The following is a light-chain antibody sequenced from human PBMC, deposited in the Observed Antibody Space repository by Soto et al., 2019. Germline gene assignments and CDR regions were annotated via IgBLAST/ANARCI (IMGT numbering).Light chain of an antibody. Sequence: EIVLTQSPATLSLSPGESATLSCRASRGDSRYFAWYQQKPGQAPRLLIYDVSNRATGIPARFSGSGSGTDFTLTISNLVPEDFAVYYCQQRADWPPTWTFGQGTKVDIK. CDR1: RGDSRY. CDR2: DVS. V-gene: IGKV3-11*01. CDR3: QQRADWPPTWT. J-gene: IGKJ1*01.